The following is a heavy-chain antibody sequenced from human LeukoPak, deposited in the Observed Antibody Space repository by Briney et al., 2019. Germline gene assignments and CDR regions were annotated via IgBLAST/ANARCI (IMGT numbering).Heavy chain of an antibody. J-gene: IGHJ4*02. V-gene: IGHV1-18*01. CDR3: ARWGDIVVVPAAPDY. D-gene: IGHD2-2*01. CDR2: ISAYNGNT. CDR1: GYTFTSYG. Sequence: AASVKVSCKASGYTFTSYGISWVRQAPGQGLEWMGWISAYNGNTNYAQKLQGRVTMTTDTSTSTAYMELRSLRSDDTAVYYCARWGDIVVVPAAPDYWGQGTLVTVSS.